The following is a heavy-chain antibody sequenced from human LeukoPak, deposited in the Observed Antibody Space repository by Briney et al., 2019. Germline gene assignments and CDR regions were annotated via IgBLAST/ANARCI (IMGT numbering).Heavy chain of an antibody. D-gene: IGHD7-27*01. J-gene: IGHJ4*02. Sequence: GGSLRLSCAASGFTFSSYAMSWVRQAPGKGLEWLSTIGGGGESTYYADSVRGRFTISRDNSKNTVYLQMKSLRAEDTAVYFCAKVLTGSQDYWGQGNLVTVSS. CDR3: AKVLTGSQDY. V-gene: IGHV3-23*01. CDR2: IGGGGEST. CDR1: GFTFSSYA.